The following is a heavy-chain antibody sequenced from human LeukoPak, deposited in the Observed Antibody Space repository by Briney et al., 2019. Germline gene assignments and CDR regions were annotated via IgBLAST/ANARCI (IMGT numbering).Heavy chain of an antibody. Sequence: ASVKVSCKASGYTFTSYDINWVRQAAGQGLEWMGWMNPNSGNTGYAQKFQGRVTMTRNTSISTAYMELSSLRSEDTAVYYCARMGYGDYTTYYFDYWGQGTLVTVSS. V-gene: IGHV1-8*01. J-gene: IGHJ4*02. CDR3: ARMGYGDYTTYYFDY. CDR2: MNPNSGNT. CDR1: GYTFTSYD. D-gene: IGHD4-17*01.